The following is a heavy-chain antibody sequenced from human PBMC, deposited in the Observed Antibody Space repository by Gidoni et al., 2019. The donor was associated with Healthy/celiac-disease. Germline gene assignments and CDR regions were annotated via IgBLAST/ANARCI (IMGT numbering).Heavy chain of an antibody. CDR3: VKESRQYQLLYSGEFDY. J-gene: IGHJ4*02. Sequence: EVQLVESGGGLVQPGGSLRLSCSASGFTFRSSAMHWVRQAPGKGLEYVSAISSNGGSTYYADSVKGRFTISRDNSKNTLYLQMSSLRAEDTAVYYCVKESRQYQLLYSGEFDYWGQGTLVTVSS. D-gene: IGHD2-2*02. V-gene: IGHV3-64D*06. CDR1: GFTFRSSA. CDR2: ISSNGGST.